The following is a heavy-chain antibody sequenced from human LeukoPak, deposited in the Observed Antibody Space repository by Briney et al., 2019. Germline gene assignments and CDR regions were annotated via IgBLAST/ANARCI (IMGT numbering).Heavy chain of an antibody. CDR3: ARDLSYYYFDY. D-gene: IGHD1-26*01. CDR2: IWYDGSNK. V-gene: IGHV3-33*01. CDR1: GFTFSSYG. Sequence: GGSLRLSCAASGFTFSSYGMHWVRQAPGKGLEWVAVIWYDGSNKYYADSVKGRFTISRDNFKNTLYLQMNSLRAEDTAVYYCARDLSYYYFDYWGQGTLVTVSS. J-gene: IGHJ4*02.